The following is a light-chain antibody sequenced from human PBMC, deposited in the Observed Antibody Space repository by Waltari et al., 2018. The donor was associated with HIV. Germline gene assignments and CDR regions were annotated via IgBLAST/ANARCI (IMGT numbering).Light chain of an antibody. V-gene: IGLV2-23*02. CDR2: EVN. Sequence: QSALTQPASVSGSPGQSITISCTGTSSDIGSYNLVSWYQQHPGKAPKLMIYEVNKRPSGVSNRFSGSKSGNTASLTFSGLQAEDEADYYCCSYAGSDTPWVFGGGTK. CDR3: CSYAGSDTPWV. J-gene: IGLJ3*02. CDR1: SSDIGSYNL.